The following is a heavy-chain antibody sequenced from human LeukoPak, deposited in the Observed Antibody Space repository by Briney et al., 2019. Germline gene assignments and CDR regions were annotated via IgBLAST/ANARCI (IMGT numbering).Heavy chain of an antibody. D-gene: IGHD2-21*01. V-gene: IGHV3-21*01. J-gene: IGHJ4*02. Sequence: PGGSLRLSCAASGFTFSSYSMNWVRQAPGKGLEWVSSISSSSSYIYYADSVKGRFTISRDNAKNSLYLQMNSLRAADTAVYYCAREKYCGGDCFGIRWYYFDYWGQGTLVTVSS. CDR3: AREKYCGGDCFGIRWYYFDY. CDR2: ISSSSSYI. CDR1: GFTFSSYS.